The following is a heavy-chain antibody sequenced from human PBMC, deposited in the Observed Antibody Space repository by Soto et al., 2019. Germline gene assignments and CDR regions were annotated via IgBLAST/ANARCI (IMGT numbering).Heavy chain of an antibody. Sequence: QVQLVESGGGVVQPGRSLRLSCAASGFTFSSYGMHWVRQAPGKGLEWVAVISYDGSNKYYADSVKGRFTISRDNCKNTLYLQMNSLRAEDTAVYYCAKFSSSEQLAFDYWGQGTLVTVSS. CDR1: GFTFSSYG. V-gene: IGHV3-30*18. J-gene: IGHJ4*02. CDR3: AKFSSSEQLAFDY. CDR2: ISYDGSNK. D-gene: IGHD6-6*01.